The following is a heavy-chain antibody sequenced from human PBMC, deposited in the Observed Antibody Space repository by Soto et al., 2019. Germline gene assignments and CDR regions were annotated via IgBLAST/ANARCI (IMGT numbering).Heavy chain of an antibody. CDR2: ISTIDDTI. CDR1: GFAFSGYE. V-gene: IGHV3-48*03. CDR3: ARSSGSYRPFDS. D-gene: IGHD3-22*01. Sequence: LRLSCAASGFAFSGYEMNWVRQAPGKGLEWISHISTIDDTIYYADSVKGRFTISSDNTKNLLYLQMNSLRAEDTAVYYCARSSGSYRPFDSWGQGTLVTVSS. J-gene: IGHJ4*02.